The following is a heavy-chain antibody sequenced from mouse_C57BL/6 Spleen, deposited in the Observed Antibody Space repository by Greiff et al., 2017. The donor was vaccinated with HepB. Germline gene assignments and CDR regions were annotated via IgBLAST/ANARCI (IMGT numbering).Heavy chain of an antibody. J-gene: IGHJ3*01. V-gene: IGHV14-4*01. Sequence: VQLQQSGAELVRPGASVKLSCTASGFTITNDYMHWVKQRPEQGLEWIGWIDPENGDTKYDSKFQGKATITADTSSNTAYLQLSSLTSEDTAVYYCTTGGDRNYAYWGQGTLVTVSA. CDR2: IDPENGDT. CDR1: GFTITNDY. CDR3: TTGGDRNYAY. D-gene: IGHD2-5*01.